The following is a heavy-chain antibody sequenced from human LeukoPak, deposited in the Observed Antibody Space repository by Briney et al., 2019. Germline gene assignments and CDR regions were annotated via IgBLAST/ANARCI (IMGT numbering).Heavy chain of an antibody. CDR1: GFTFSSYE. V-gene: IGHV3-48*03. D-gene: IGHD3-22*01. J-gene: IGHJ6*02. Sequence: PGGSLRLSCAASGFTFSSYEMTWVRQAPGKGLEWVSYISSSGSTIYYADSVKGRFTISRGNAKNSLYLQMNSLRAEDTAVYDSAAFRPDDGSGDYGIDVWGQGTTVTVSS. CDR3: AAFRPDDGSGDYGIDV. CDR2: ISSSGSTI.